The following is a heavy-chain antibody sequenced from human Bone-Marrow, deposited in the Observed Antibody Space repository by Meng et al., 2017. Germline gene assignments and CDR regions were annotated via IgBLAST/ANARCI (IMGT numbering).Heavy chain of an antibody. D-gene: IGHD3-10*01. V-gene: IGHV5-51*01. J-gene: IGHJ4*02. CDR3: ARHVEGFGSYYFDY. CDR2: IYPGDSDT. CDR1: GYTFASYW. Sequence: GESLKISCQGSGYTFASYWIAWVRQTPGKGLEWMGIIYPGDSDTRYSPSFQGQVTISADKSKSTAYLQWSSLKASDTAMYGCARHVEGFGSYYFDYWGQGTLVTVSS.